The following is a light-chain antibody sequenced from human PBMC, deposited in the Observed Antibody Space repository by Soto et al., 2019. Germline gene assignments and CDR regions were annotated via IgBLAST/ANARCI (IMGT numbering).Light chain of an antibody. Sequence: IVMAHSPATLSVSPGERAALSFGASQSVISNLAWYQQKPGQAPRLLIYGASARATGIPARFSGSGSGTEFTLTISSLESEDSAVYYCQQYSSWPPWTFGQGTKVDIK. V-gene: IGKV3-15*01. CDR2: GAS. J-gene: IGKJ1*01. CDR3: QQYSSWPPWT. CDR1: QSVISN.